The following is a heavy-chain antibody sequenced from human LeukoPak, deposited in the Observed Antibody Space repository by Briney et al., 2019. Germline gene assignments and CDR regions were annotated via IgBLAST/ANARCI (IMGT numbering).Heavy chain of an antibody. Sequence: SVKVSCKASGGIFSGYAISWVRQAPGQGLEWMGGIIPIFGTANYAQKFQGRVTITTDESTSTAYMELSSLRSEDTAVYYCASSRDGYNFNYWGQGTLVTVSS. D-gene: IGHD5-24*01. CDR2: IIPIFGTA. CDR3: ASSRDGYNFNY. CDR1: GGIFSGYA. V-gene: IGHV1-69*05. J-gene: IGHJ4*02.